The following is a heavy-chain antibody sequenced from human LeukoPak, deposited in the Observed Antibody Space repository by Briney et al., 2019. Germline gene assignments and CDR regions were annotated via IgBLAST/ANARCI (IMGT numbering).Heavy chain of an antibody. D-gene: IGHD3-10*01. CDR1: GFTFSSYA. J-gene: IGHJ3*02. V-gene: IGHV3-23*01. Sequence: GGSLRLSCAASGFTFSSYAMSWVRQAPGKGLEWVSAISGSGGSTYYADSVKGRFTISRDNSKNTLYLQKNSLRAEDTAVYYCAKNPTKITMVRGVIIIHAFDIWGQGTMVTVSS. CDR3: AKNPTKITMVRGVIIIHAFDI. CDR2: ISGSGGST.